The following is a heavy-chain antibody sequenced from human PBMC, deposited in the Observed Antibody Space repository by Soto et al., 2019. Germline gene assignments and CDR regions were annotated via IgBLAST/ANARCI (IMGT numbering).Heavy chain of an antibody. J-gene: IGHJ6*02. V-gene: IGHV3-30*03. Sequence: GGSLRLSCAASGFTFSSYGRHWVRQAPGKGLEWVAVISYDGSNKYYADSVKGRFTISRDNSKNTLYLQMNNLRAEDTAVYYCAVSHISSSLGMDVWGQGTTVTVAS. D-gene: IGHD6-6*01. CDR2: ISYDGSNK. CDR1: GFTFSSYG. CDR3: AVSHISSSLGMDV.